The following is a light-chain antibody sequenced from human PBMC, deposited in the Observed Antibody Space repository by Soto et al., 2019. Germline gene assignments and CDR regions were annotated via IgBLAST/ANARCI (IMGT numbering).Light chain of an antibody. J-gene: IGKJ1*01. V-gene: IGKV3-15*01. CDR1: QSVSSN. CDR3: QQYNNWPPWT. Sequence: EIVMTQSPATLSVSPGERATLSCRASQSVSSNLAWYQQKPGQAPRLLIYGASTRATGIPARFSGSGSGTEFTLTSGSLQSEDFAVYYCQQYNNWPPWTFGQGTKVEIK. CDR2: GAS.